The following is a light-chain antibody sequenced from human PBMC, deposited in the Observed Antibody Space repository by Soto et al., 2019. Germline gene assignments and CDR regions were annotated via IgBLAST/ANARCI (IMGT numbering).Light chain of an antibody. CDR1: SSNLGAGYD. CDR3: CSYTGTYVVL. Sequence: QSVLTQPPSVSGAPGQRVTISCTGNSSNLGAGYDVHWYQQLPGAAPKLVIFGNRNRPSGVPERFSGSKSGTSASLAITGLQAEDEADYFCCSYTGTYVVLFGGGTKLTVL. J-gene: IGLJ3*02. V-gene: IGLV1-40*01. CDR2: GNR.